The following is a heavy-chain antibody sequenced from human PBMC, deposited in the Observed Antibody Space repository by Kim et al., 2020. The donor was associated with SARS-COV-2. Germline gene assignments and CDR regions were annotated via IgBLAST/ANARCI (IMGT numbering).Heavy chain of an antibody. J-gene: IGHJ4*02. CDR1: GFTFSSFA. Sequence: GGSLRLSCAASGFTFSSFAMHWVRQAPGKGLEWVAITSYDGSNKFFADSVKGRFTISRDNSKNTLYLQMSSLRVADTAIYYCARDHGDYVGFFDYSGQGTLVTVSS. D-gene: IGHD4-17*01. CDR2: TSYDGSNK. V-gene: IGHV3-30-3*01. CDR3: ARDHGDYVGFFDY.